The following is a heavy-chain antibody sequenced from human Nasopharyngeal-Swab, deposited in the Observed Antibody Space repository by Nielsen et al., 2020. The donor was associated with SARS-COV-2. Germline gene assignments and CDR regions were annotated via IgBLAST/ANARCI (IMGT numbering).Heavy chain of an antibody. Sequence: SETLSLTCTVSGGSISSGGYYWSWIRQHPGKGLEWIGYIYYSGSTYYNPSLKSRVTISVDTSKNQFSLKLSSVTAADTAVYYCAREALKELLWFGESSSYYGKDVWGQGTTVTVSS. D-gene: IGHD3-10*01. CDR3: AREALKELLWFGESSSYYGKDV. J-gene: IGHJ6*02. CDR2: IYYSGST. V-gene: IGHV4-31*03. CDR1: GGSISSGGYY.